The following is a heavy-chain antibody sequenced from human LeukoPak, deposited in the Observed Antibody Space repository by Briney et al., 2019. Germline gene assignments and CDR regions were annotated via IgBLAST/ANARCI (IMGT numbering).Heavy chain of an antibody. J-gene: IGHJ6*04. Sequence: PGGSPRLSCAASGFTFSDHYMDWVRQAPGKGLEWVGRTRNKANTYTTEYAASVKGRFTISRDDSQSSLYLQVNSLKTEDTAVYYCARGGYCSSASCYGDYYGMDVWGKGTTVTVSS. D-gene: IGHD2-2*01. CDR3: ARGGYCSSASCYGDYYGMDV. CDR1: GFTFSDHY. V-gene: IGHV3-72*01. CDR2: TRNKANTYTT.